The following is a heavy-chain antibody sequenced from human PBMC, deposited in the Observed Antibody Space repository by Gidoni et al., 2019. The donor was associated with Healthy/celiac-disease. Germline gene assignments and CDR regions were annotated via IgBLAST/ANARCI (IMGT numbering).Heavy chain of an antibody. D-gene: IGHD3-22*01. J-gene: IGHJ5*02. CDR2: INPSGGST. Sequence: QVQLVQSGAEVKKPGASVKVSCKASGYTFTSSYMHWVRQAPGQGLEWMGIINPSGGSTSYAQKFQGRVTMTRDTSTSTVYMELSSLRSEDTAVYYCAREGYYDSSGYYYPPIWKWFDPWGQGTLVTVSS. V-gene: IGHV1-46*03. CDR1: GYTFTSSY. CDR3: AREGYYDSSGYYYPPIWKWFDP.